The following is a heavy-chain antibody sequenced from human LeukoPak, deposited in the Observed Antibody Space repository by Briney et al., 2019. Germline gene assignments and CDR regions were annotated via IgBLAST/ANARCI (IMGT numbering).Heavy chain of an antibody. D-gene: IGHD3-3*01. V-gene: IGHV1-8*03. CDR3: ARGFLEWLLSPNWFDP. J-gene: IGHJ5*02. CDR2: MNPNSGNT. CDR1: GYTFTSYD. Sequence: ASVKVSCKASGYTFTSYDINWVRQATGQGLEWMGWMNPNSGNTGYAQKFQGRVTITRNTSISTAYMELSSLRSEDTAVYYCARGFLEWLLSPNWFDPWGQGTLVTVSS.